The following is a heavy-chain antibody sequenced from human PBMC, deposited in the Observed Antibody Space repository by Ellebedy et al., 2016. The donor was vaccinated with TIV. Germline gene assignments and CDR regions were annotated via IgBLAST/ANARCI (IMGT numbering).Heavy chain of an antibody. V-gene: IGHV3-48*02. Sequence: GESLKISCAASEFTFSTYSMNWVRRAPGKGLEWVAYIGSRINKIYYADSVKGRFTISRDNAKNSLYLQMNSRRDEDTAVYYCARGGGERLRYAFDLWGQGTMVTVSS. CDR2: IGSRINKI. D-gene: IGHD4-17*01. J-gene: IGHJ3*01. CDR1: EFTFSTYS. CDR3: ARGGGERLRYAFDL.